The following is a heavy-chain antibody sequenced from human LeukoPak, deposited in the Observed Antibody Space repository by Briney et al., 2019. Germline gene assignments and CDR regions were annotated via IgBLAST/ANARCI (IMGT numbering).Heavy chain of an antibody. J-gene: IGHJ4*02. CDR1: GGSISSGSYY. CDR2: IYTSGST. V-gene: IGHV4-61*02. Sequence: SQTLSLTCTVSGGSISSGSYYWSWIRQPAGKGLEWIGRIYTSGSTNYNPSLKSRVTISVDTSKNQFSLKLSSVTAADTAVYYCARGARGYYYGWGQGTLVTVSS. CDR3: ARGARGYYYG. D-gene: IGHD3-22*01.